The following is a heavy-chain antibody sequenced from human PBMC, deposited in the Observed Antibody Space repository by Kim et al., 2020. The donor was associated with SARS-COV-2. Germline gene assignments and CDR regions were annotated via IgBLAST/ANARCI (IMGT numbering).Heavy chain of an antibody. CDR2: IYSSDDT. D-gene: IGHD3-22*01. Sequence: GGSLRLSCAASGFTVSSNYMSWVRQAPGKGLEWVSTIYSSDDTFYGDSVKGRFTISRDNSRNSLFLQLNRLRVDDTAVYYCTRQRDSSGYYDDPFYIWGPGTVVVVSS. CDR3: TRQRDSSGYYDDPFYI. J-gene: IGHJ3*02. V-gene: IGHV3-53*01. CDR1: GFTVSSNY.